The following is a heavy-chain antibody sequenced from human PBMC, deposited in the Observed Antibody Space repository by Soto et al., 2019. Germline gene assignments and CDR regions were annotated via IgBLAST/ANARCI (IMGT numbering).Heavy chain of an antibody. Sequence: EVQLVESGGGSVQPGGSLRLSCAASGFTFSDYNMNWVRQAPGKGLEWVSYISSRHTIYYADSVKGRFTISRDNPKNSLYLQMTGLRAEDTAVYYCARIASYGDILFDFGGQGMLVTVSS. V-gene: IGHV3-48*01. CDR2: ISSRHTI. CDR3: ARIASYGDILFDF. CDR1: GFTFSDYN. J-gene: IGHJ4*02. D-gene: IGHD4-17*01.